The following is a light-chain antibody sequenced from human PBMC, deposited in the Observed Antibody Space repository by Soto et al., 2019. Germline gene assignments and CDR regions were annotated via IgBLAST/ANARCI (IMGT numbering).Light chain of an antibody. V-gene: IGKV3D-15*01. CDR3: QQYKNWPRT. CDR1: QTVTDN. CDR2: DAS. Sequence: EIVMTQSPATLSVSPGERASLSCRASQTVTDNLAWYQQKPGQAPRLLIFDASNRATGISPRFSGRGSGTEFTLTISSLQSEDFAVYHCQQYKNWPRTFGQGTKVDI. J-gene: IGKJ1*01.